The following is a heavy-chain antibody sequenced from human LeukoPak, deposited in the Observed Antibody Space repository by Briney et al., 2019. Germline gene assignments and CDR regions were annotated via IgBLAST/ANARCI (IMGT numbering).Heavy chain of an antibody. V-gene: IGHV3-23*01. Sequence: GGSLRLSCAASGFTFSSYAMSWVRQAPGKGLEWVSAISGSGGSTYYADSVKGRFTISRDNSKNTLYLQMNSLRAEDTAVYYCAKGEYQLAYYYYGMDVWGQGTTVTVSS. CDR3: AKGEYQLAYYYYGMDV. D-gene: IGHD2-2*01. CDR1: GFTFSSYA. J-gene: IGHJ6*02. CDR2: ISGSGGST.